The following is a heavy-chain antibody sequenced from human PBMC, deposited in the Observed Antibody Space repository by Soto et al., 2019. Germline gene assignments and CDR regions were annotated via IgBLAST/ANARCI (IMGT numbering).Heavy chain of an antibody. CDR3: ALKVVTYYDN. V-gene: IGHV1-46*01. CDR2: INPAGGTT. D-gene: IGHD2-21*02. J-gene: IGHJ4*02. CDR1: GYSFTSTY. Sequence: QVQLVQSGAEVKKPGASVRISCRASGYSFTSTYVHWVRQAPGQGPEWMGIINPAGGTTYYAQKVQGRLTITSHTSTDTVFMDLKDLTSEDTAVYFCALKVVTYYDNWGQGTLLTVSS.